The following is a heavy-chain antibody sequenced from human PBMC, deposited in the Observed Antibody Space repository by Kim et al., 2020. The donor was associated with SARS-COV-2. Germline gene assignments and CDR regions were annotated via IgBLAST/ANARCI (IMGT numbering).Heavy chain of an antibody. D-gene: IGHD3-10*01. J-gene: IGHJ6*02. CDR2: ISGSGGST. CDR3: AKVDYYGSGSYNSYYYYGMDV. V-gene: IGHV3-23*01. CDR1: GFTFSSYA. Sequence: GGSLRLSCAASGFTFSSYAMSWVRQAPGKGLEWVSAISGSGGSTYYADSVKGRFTISRDNSKNTLYLQMNSLRAEDTAVYYCAKVDYYGSGSYNSYYYYGMDVWGQGTTVTVSS.